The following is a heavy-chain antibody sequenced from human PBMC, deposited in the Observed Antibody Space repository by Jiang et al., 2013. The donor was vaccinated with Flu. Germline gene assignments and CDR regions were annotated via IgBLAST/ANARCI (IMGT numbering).Heavy chain of an antibody. J-gene: IGHJ4*02. V-gene: IGHV1-2*02. D-gene: IGHD2-15*01. CDR2: INPNTGGT. Sequence: VKKPGASVKVSCKTSGYTFTDYHIHWVRQAPGQGLEWMGCINPNTGGTKSAQNFQGRVAMTRDTSISTAYLELSGLTSDDTALYYCARARAVTVVVAAHKTDYWGLGTLVTVSS. CDR3: ARARAVTVVVAAHKTDY. CDR1: GYTFTDYH.